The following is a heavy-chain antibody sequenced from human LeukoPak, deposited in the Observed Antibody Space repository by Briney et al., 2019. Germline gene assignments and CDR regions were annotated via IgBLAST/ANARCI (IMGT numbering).Heavy chain of an antibody. J-gene: IGHJ4*02. CDR3: ARDLRGWSEFLFDY. CDR2: ISSSGSTI. V-gene: IGHV3-11*01. CDR1: GFTFSDYY. D-gene: IGHD2-21*01. Sequence: GGSLRLSCAASGFTFSDYYMSWIRLAPGKGLEWVSYISSSGSTIYYADSVKGRFTISRDNAKNSLYLQMNSLRVEDTAVYYCARDLRGWSEFLFDYWGQGTLVTVSS.